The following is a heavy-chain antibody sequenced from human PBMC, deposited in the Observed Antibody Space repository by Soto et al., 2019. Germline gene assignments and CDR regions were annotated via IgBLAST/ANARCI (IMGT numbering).Heavy chain of an antibody. CDR3: ARATDYIWGSYRNNWFDP. CDR2: IYYSGST. CDR1: GGSISSYY. J-gene: IGHJ5*02. Sequence: PSETLSLTCTVSGGSISSYYWSWIRQPPGKGLEWIGYIYYSGSTNYNPSLKSRVTISVDTSKNQFSLKLSSVTAADTAVYYCARATDYIWGSYRNNWFDPWGQGTLVTVSS. D-gene: IGHD3-16*01. V-gene: IGHV4-59*01.